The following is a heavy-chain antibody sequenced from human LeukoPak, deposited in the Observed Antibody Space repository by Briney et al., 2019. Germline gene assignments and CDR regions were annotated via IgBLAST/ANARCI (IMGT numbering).Heavy chain of an antibody. J-gene: IGHJ6*02. CDR1: GFTFSSCA. CDR3: AKNMGPEYYYGMDV. CDR2: IRGSGDNT. Sequence: GGSLRLSCAASGFTFSSCAMNWVRQAPGRGLEWVSAIRGSGDNTYYADSVRGRFTISRDNSKSTLYLQMNSLRAEDTATYYCAKNMGPEYYYGMDVWGQGTTVTVSS. V-gene: IGHV3-23*01. D-gene: IGHD2/OR15-2a*01.